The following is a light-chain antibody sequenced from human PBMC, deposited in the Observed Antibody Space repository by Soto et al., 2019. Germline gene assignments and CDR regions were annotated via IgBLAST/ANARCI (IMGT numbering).Light chain of an antibody. CDR2: KTS. J-gene: IGKJ1*01. CDR3: QQRAT. CDR1: QSISSW. V-gene: IGKV1-5*03. Sequence: DLQMTQSPSILSAFVGDRVSITCRASQSISSWLAWYQQKPGKAPKLLIYKTSSLESGVPSRFSGSGSGAEFTLTISSLQPDDFATYYCQQRATFGQGTKVEI.